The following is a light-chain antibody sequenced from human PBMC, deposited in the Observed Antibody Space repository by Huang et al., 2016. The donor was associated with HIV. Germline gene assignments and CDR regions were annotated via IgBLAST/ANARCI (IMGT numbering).Light chain of an antibody. Sequence: EIVLTQSPATLYLSPGERATLSCRASQSVSSDLAWYQQKPGQAPRLLIDDTSGRATVLPARFSGSGSGTDFTLTISSLEPEDFAVYYCQQRSNWPPWTFGQGTKVEIK. CDR1: QSVSSD. CDR3: QQRSNWPPWT. V-gene: IGKV3-11*01. CDR2: DTS. J-gene: IGKJ1*01.